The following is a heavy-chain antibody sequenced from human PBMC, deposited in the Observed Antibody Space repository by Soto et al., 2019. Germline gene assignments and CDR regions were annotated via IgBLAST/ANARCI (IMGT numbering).Heavy chain of an antibody. D-gene: IGHD1-26*01. CDR3: AKANRWELLLFFFPD. J-gene: IGHJ4*02. CDR2: IKQDGSVK. Sequence: EVQLVESGGGLVQPGGSLRLSCEASGFALSTYWMSWVRQAPGKGLEWVANIKQDGSVKHYVDSVRGRFTISRDNAKNTLYLQMNSLRAEDTAVYYCAKANRWELLLFFFPDWGQGTLVTVSS. V-gene: IGHV3-7*03. CDR1: GFALSTYW.